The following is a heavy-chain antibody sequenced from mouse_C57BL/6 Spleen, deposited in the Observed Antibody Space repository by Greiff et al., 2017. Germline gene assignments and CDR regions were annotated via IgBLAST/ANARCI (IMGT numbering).Heavy chain of an antibody. Sequence: EVKLMESGPELVKPGASVKIPCKASGYTFTDYNMDWVKQSHGQSLEWIGDINPNNGGTIYNQKFKGKATLTVDKSSSTAYMALRSLTSEDSAVYYCARWLRRMGAMDYWGQGTSVTVSS. CDR2: INPNNGGT. J-gene: IGHJ4*01. V-gene: IGHV1-18*01. CDR1: GYTFTDYN. D-gene: IGHD2-2*01. CDR3: ARWLRRMGAMDY.